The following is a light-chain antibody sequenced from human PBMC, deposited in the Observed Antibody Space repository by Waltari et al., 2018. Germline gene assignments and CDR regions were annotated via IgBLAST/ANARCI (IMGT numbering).Light chain of an antibody. V-gene: IGKV1-9*01. CDR1: QGISDF. CDR3: QLLNSSQWT. J-gene: IGKJ1*01. Sequence: LTQSPSSLSASVGDRVTITCRASQGISDFLAWYQQKPGKSPKLLIYAASTLQSGVPSRFSGSGSGTDFTLTITSLQPEDFATYYCQLLNSSQWTFGQGTKVEIK. CDR2: AAS.